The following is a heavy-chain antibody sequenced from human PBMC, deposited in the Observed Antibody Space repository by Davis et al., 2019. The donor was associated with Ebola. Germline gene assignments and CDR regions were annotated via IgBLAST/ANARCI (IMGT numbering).Heavy chain of an antibody. CDR2: ISGSGGST. Sequence: GESLKISCAASGFTFNSYAMSWVRQAPGKGLEWVSGISGSGGSTYSADSVKGRFTISRDNSKNTLYLQMNSLRAEDTAVYYCARVDGYCSGGSCQAPYFDYWGQGTLVTVSS. J-gene: IGHJ4*02. D-gene: IGHD2-15*01. V-gene: IGHV3-23*01. CDR1: GFTFNSYA. CDR3: ARVDGYCSGGSCQAPYFDY.